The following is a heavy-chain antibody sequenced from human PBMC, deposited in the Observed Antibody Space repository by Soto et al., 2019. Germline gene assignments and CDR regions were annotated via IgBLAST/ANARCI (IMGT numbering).Heavy chain of an antibody. CDR1: GYTFTSYA. Sequence: GASVKVSCKASGYTFTSYAMHWVRQAPGQRLEWMGWINAGNGNTKYSQKFQGRVTITRDTSASTAYMELSSLRSEDTAVYYCAREDYDFWSHSQTNWFDSWCQGTLVTVSS. CDR2: INAGNGNT. V-gene: IGHV1-3*01. J-gene: IGHJ5*01. D-gene: IGHD3-3*01. CDR3: AREDYDFWSHSQTNWFDS.